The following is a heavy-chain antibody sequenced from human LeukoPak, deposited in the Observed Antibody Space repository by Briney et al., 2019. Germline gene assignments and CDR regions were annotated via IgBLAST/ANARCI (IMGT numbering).Heavy chain of an antibody. J-gene: IGHJ4*02. V-gene: IGHV3-30*02. CDR3: AKGYGESHFDS. CDR2: TRFDGSNQ. CDR1: GFTFRTYG. D-gene: IGHD5-18*01. Sequence: PGGSLRLSCSASGFTFRTYGMHWVRQAPGKGLEWVAFTRFDGSNQYYADSVKGRFTISRDNSNNTLSLQMNTLRGDHTAVYFCAKGYGESHFDSWGQGTLVTVSS.